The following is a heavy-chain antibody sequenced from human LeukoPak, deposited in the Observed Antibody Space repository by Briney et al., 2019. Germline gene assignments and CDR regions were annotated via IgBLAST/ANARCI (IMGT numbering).Heavy chain of an antibody. CDR2: LEYEGSNK. J-gene: IGHJ4*02. CDR3: AREDVYGSYQDY. CDR1: GFTFSSYG. V-gene: IGHV3-33*01. D-gene: IGHD3-16*02. Sequence: GGSLRLSCAASGFTFSSYGMHWVRQAPGKGLEWVVVLEYEGSNKNYADSVEGRSNISRDNSKNTLYLQMNSLRAEDTAVYYCAREDVYGSYQDYWGQGTLVTVSS.